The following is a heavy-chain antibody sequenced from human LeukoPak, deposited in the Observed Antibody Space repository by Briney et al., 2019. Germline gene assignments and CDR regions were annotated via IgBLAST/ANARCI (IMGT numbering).Heavy chain of an antibody. CDR1: GGTFSSYA. CDR3: ARDKSDIVVVPAAIQDYYYYGRDV. V-gene: IGHV1-69*04. Sequence: SVKVSCKASGGTFSSYATSWVRQAPGQGLEWMGRIFPILGIANYAQKFQGRVTITADRSTSTAYMELSSLRSDDTAVYYCARDKSDIVVVPAAIQDYYYYGRDVWVQGTTVTVSS. J-gene: IGHJ6*02. CDR2: IFPILGIA. D-gene: IGHD2-2*02.